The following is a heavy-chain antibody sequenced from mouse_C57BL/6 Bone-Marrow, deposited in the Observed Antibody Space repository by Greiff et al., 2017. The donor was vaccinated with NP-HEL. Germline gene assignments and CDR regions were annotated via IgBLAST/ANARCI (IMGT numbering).Heavy chain of an antibody. D-gene: IGHD2-5*01. CDR1: GFTFSDFY. V-gene: IGHV7-1*01. J-gene: IGHJ3*01. CDR3: ARDYYSNSFAY. CDR2: SRNKANDYTT. Sequence: EVKLMESGGGLVQSGRSLRLSCATSGFTFSDFYMEWVRQAPGKGLEWIAASRNKANDYTTEYSASVKGRFIVSRDTSQSILYLQMNALRAEDTAIYYCARDYYSNSFAYWGQGTLVTVSA.